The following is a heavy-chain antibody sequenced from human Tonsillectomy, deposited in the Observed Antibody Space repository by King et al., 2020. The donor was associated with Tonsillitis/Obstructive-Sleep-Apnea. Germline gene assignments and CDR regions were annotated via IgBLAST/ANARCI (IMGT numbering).Heavy chain of an antibody. J-gene: IGHJ6*03. Sequence: PLQESGPGLVKPSQTLSLTCTVSGGSISSGGYYWSWIRQHPGKGLEWIGYISYSGTSYYNPSLKSRVTISIDTSKNQFSLKLNSVTAADTAFYYCARTTPPYYNYYMDVWGKGTTATVSS. V-gene: IGHV4-31*03. CDR2: ISYSGTS. CDR3: ARTTPPYYNYYMDV. CDR1: GGSISSGGYY. D-gene: IGHD4-11*01.